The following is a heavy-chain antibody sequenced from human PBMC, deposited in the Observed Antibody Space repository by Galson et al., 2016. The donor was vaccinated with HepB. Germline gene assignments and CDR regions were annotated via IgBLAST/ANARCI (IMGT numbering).Heavy chain of an antibody. D-gene: IGHD6-25*01. CDR1: GGSVSSGSYY. J-gene: IGHJ5*02. CDR2: IYYSGST. CDR3: AKLQRGPWRLDL. Sequence: SETLSLTCSVSGGSVSSGSYYWSWIRQPPGKGLEWIGCIYYSGSTKYNPSLKSRVTLLLDTSKSQFSLKVSSVTAADTAVYFCAKLQRGPWRLDLWGRGMLVTVSS. V-gene: IGHV4-61*01.